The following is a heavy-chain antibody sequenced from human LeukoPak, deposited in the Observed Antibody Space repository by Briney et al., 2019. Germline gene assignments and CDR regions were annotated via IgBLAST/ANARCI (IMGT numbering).Heavy chain of an antibody. CDR2: TSGDGGTT. D-gene: IGHD3/OR15-3a*01. V-gene: IGHV3-43*02. CDR1: GFKFADYA. J-gene: IGHJ6*02. CDR3: ARGLMDDYGTDV. Sequence: GGSLRLSCAASGFKFADYAMHWVRQIPGGGLEWVSLTSGDGGTTYFADSVKGRFTISRDNAKNTVYLHMTSLTAEDTAVYFCARGLMDDYGTDVWGQGTTVTVSS.